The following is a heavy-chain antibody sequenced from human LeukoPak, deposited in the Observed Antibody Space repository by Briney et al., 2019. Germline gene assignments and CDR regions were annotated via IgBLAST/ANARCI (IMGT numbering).Heavy chain of an antibody. D-gene: IGHD2-15*01. J-gene: IGHJ3*02. V-gene: IGHV4-4*07. CDR2: IYTSGST. Sequence: SETLSHTCTVSGGSISSYYWSWIRQPAGKGLEWIGRIYTSGSTNYNPSLKSRVTMSVDTSKNQFSLKLSSVTAADTAVYYCAKPLGYCSGGSCYSFIAFDIWGQGTMVTVSS. CDR3: AKPLGYCSGGSCYSFIAFDI. CDR1: GGSISSYY.